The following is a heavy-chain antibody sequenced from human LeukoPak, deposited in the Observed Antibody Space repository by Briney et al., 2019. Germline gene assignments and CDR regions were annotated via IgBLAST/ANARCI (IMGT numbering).Heavy chain of an antibody. CDR3: ATGKRVGGSTRWFDP. Sequence: PSETLSLTCAVYGGSFSGYYWSWIRQPPGKGLEWIGEINHSGTTNYNPSLKSRVTISVDTSKNQFSLKLTSVTAADTAVYYCATGKRVGGSTRWFDPWGQGTLVTVSS. CDR2: INHSGTT. J-gene: IGHJ5*02. D-gene: IGHD1-26*01. V-gene: IGHV4-34*01. CDR1: GGSFSGYY.